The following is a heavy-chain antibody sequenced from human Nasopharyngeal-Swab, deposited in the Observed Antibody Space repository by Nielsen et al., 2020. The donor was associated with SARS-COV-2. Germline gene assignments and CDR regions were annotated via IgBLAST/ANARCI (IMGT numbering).Heavy chain of an antibody. CDR3: ARDLRHYDFWSGYYTGIYFQH. J-gene: IGHJ1*01. D-gene: IGHD3-3*01. CDR2: IKQDGSEK. V-gene: IGHV3-7*03. Sequence: WIRQPPGKGLERVANIKQDGSEKYYVDSVKGRFTISRDNAKNSLYLQMNSLRTEDTAVYYCARDLRHYDFWSGYYTGIYFQHWGQGTPVTVSS.